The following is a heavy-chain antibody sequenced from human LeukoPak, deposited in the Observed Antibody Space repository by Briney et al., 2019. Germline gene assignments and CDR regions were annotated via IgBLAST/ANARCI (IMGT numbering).Heavy chain of an antibody. CDR3: ARGGSTVTNYGGHYYYMDV. CDR1: GYTFTSYD. V-gene: IGHV1-8*03. D-gene: IGHD4-17*01. J-gene: IGHJ6*03. Sequence: ASAKVSCKASGYTFTSYDINWVRQATGQGLEWMGWMNPNSGNTGYAQKFQGRVTITRNTSISTAYMELSSLRSEDTAVYYCARGGSTVTNYGGHYYYMDVWGKGTTVTVSS. CDR2: MNPNSGNT.